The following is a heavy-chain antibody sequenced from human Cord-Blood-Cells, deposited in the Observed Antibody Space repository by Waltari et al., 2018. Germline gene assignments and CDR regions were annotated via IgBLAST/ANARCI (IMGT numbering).Heavy chain of an antibody. CDR3: ARGGSGYDYEY. CDR2: IKQDGSEQ. J-gene: IGHJ4*02. V-gene: IGHV3-7*01. D-gene: IGHD5-12*01. CDR1: GFPSSSYW. Sequence: VESGGGLVQPGGSLRLSCAASGFPSSSYWLSWVRQAPGKGLAWVANIKQDGSEQYYVDSVKGRLTLSRDNGKNSLYLQMNSLRAEDTAVYSCARGGSGYDYEYRGQGARVTVSS.